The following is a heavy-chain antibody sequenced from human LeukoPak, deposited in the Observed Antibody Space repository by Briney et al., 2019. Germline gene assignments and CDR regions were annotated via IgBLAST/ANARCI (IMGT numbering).Heavy chain of an antibody. J-gene: IGHJ4*02. V-gene: IGHV4-4*09. CDR1: GGSLTNYY. Sequence: PSETLSLTCSVSGGSLTNYYWGWIRQPPGKGLEFIGYIHSDGTTNYDSSLQSRVAMSLDTSKSQFSLKLSSVTAADTAVYYCASSTGSVPRHVFDYWGQGTLVTVSS. CDR3: ASSTGSVPRHVFDY. CDR2: IHSDGTT. D-gene: IGHD2-2*01.